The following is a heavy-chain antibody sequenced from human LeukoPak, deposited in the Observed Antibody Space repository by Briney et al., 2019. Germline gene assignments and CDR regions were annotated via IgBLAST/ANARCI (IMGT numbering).Heavy chain of an antibody. V-gene: IGHV1-8*01. Sequence: ASVKVSCKTSGYSFTSYDVIWLRQAAGQRLKCIGWVRPQNGDSGYAQKFQDRITMIRDTSTSTVYMEMKSLTFEDTAVYFCARGPPDSTSSDYWGQGTLVTVSS. J-gene: IGHJ4*02. CDR3: ARGPPDSTSSDY. CDR2: VRPQNGDS. D-gene: IGHD2-2*01. CDR1: GYSFTSYD.